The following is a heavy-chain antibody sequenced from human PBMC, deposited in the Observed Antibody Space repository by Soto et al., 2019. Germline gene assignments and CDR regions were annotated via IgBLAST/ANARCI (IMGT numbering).Heavy chain of an antibody. J-gene: IGHJ3*02. V-gene: IGHV6-1*01. CDR2: TYYRAKWYN. D-gene: IGHD1-1*01. CDR3: ERDQLELDAFDI. CDR1: GDSVSSNSTA. Sequence: QSQTLSLSCAISGDSVSSNSTAWNWIRQSPSRGLEWLGRTYYRAKWYNDYAVSVKSRITINPDTSKNQFSQRLNSVTPEEAAVYYCERDQLELDAFDIWGQGTMVTVSS.